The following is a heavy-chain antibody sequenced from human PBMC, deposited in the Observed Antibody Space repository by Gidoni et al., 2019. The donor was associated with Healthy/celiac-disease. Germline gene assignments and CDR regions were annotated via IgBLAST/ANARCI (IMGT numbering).Heavy chain of an antibody. Sequence: QVQLVESGGGVVQPGRSLRLSCAASGFTFSSYGMHWVRQAPGKGLEWVAVIGYDGSNKYYADSVKGRFTISRDNSKNTLYLQMNSLRAEDTAVYYCARETVGATEFDYWGQGTLVTVSS. CDR2: IGYDGSNK. D-gene: IGHD1-26*01. CDR1: GFTFSSYG. CDR3: ARETVGATEFDY. J-gene: IGHJ4*02. V-gene: IGHV3-33*01.